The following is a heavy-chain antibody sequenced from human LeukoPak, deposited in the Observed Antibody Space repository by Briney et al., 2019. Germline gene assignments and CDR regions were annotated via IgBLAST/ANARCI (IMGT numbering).Heavy chain of an antibody. CDR1: GGTFSSYA. J-gene: IGHJ6*02. Sequence: ASVKVSCKAPGGTFSSYAISWVRQAPGQGLEWMGRIIPILGIANYAQKFQGRVTITADKSTSTAYMELSSLRSEDTAVYYCAREWHDSSGYKPNYYYGMDVWGQGTTVTVSS. V-gene: IGHV1-69*04. CDR3: AREWHDSSGYKPNYYYGMDV. CDR2: IIPILGIA. D-gene: IGHD3-22*01.